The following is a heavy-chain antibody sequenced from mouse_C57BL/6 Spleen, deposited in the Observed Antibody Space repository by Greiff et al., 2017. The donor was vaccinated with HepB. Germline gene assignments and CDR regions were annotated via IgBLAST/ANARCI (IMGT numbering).Heavy chain of an antibody. D-gene: IGHD1-1*01. CDR2: INPNNGGT. J-gene: IGHJ2*01. V-gene: IGHV1-22*01. CDR1: GYTFTDYN. Sequence: EVQLQQSGPELVKPGASVKMSCKASGYTFTDYNMHWVKQSHGKSLEWIGYINPNNGGTSYNQKFKGKATLTVNKSSSTAYMELRSLTSEDSAVYYCARGTTVRGNYFDYWGQGTTLTVSS. CDR3: ARGTTVRGNYFDY.